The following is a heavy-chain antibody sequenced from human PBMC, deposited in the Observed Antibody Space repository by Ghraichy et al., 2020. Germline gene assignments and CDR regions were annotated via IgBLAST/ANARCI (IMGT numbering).Heavy chain of an antibody. J-gene: IGHJ4*02. CDR2: RSPDKETK. V-gene: IGHV3-30*03. D-gene: IGHD1-26*01. CDR1: EFTFDGYP. CDR3: ARGDDGSPDS. Sequence: LSLTCAVSEFTFDGYPMTWVRQAPGKGLEWVALRSPDKETKFYADSVRGRFTISRDDSKSTLFLRMNNLRPEDTGMYYCARGDDGSPDSWGPGTLVIVSS.